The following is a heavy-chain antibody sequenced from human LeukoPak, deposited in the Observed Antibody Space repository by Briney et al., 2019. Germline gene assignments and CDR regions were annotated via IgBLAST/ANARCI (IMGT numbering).Heavy chain of an antibody. CDR2: INSDGSST. D-gene: IGHD3-22*01. J-gene: IGHJ4*02. V-gene: IGHV3-74*01. Sequence: GSLRLSCAASGFTFSSYWMHWVRQAPGKGLVWVSRINSDGSSTSYADSVKGRFTISRDNAKNTLYLQMNSLRAEDTAVYYCAGPSYYYDSSGYLGDWGQGTLVTVSS. CDR1: GFTFSSYW. CDR3: AGPSYYYDSSGYLGD.